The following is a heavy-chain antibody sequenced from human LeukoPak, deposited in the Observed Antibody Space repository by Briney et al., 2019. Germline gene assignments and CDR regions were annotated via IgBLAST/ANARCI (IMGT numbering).Heavy chain of an antibody. Sequence: SETLSLTCTVSGGSISSSSYYWGWIRQPPGKGLEWIGTIYYSGSTNYNPSLKSRVTISVDTSKNQFSLKLSSVTAADTAVYYCARGPPVTAAGFDYWGQGTLVTVSS. D-gene: IGHD6-13*01. V-gene: IGHV4-39*07. CDR3: ARGPPVTAAGFDY. J-gene: IGHJ4*02. CDR2: IYYSGST. CDR1: GGSISSSSYY.